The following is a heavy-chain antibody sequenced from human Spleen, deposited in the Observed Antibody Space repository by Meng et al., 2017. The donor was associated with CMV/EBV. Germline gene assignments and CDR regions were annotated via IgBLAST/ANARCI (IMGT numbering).Heavy chain of an antibody. D-gene: IGHD3-10*01. CDR1: GFTFSSYG. CDR2: IYTSGTS. V-gene: IGHV3-NL1*01. CDR3: TRDRGDLMYYFDY. J-gene: IGHJ4*01. Sequence: GESLKISCAASGFTFSSYGMHWVRQAPGKGLEWVSIIYTSGTSYYTDSVKGRFTISRDNSKNTVYLEMNGLRADDTAVYYCTRDRGDLMYYFDYWGHGTLVTVSS.